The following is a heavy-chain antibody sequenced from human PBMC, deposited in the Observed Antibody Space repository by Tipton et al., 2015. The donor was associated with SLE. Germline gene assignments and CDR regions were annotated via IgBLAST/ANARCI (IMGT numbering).Heavy chain of an antibody. D-gene: IGHD4-17*01. CDR3: ARPSSMTTGAFDP. CDR1: GDSIGSSSYF. V-gene: IGHV4-39*07. Sequence: TLSLTCTVSGDSIGSSSYFWGWIRQSPGKGLEWIGSVYHSGSTRYNPSFQSRVTLTVDTSKNQFSLNLKSVTAADTAVYYCARPSSMTTGAFDPWGQGTLVTISS. J-gene: IGHJ5*02. CDR2: VYHSGST.